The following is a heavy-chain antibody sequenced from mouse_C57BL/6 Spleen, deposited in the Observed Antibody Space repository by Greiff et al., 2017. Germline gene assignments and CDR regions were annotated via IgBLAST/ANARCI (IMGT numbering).Heavy chain of an antibody. V-gene: IGHV1-72*01. CDR2: IDPNSGGT. CDR1: GYTFTSYW. J-gene: IGHJ2*01. CDR3: AREDYSNYDYFDY. D-gene: IGHD2-5*01. Sequence: QVQLQQPGAELVKPGASVTLSCKASGYTFTSYWMHWVKQRPGRGLEWIGRIDPNSGGTTYNEKFTSKATLTVDKPSSTASMQLSSLTSEDSEVYYWAREDYSNYDYFDYWGQGTTLTVSA.